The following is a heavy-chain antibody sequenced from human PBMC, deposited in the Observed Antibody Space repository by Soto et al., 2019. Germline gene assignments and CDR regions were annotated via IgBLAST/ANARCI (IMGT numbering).Heavy chain of an antibody. CDR3: XXXXXXGXLRDWFDP. Sequence: QMQLQESSPGLVKPSETLSLTCSVSGGSIXXXXXXXXWIXXPPGKGLEWIGMIYYNGRTYYSESLKSRVTISVDPSKNQXXXXXXXXXXXXXXXXXXXXXXXXGXLRDWFDPWGHGRLVTVSS. CDR2: IYYNGRT. V-gene: IGHV4-39*01. CDR1: GGSIXXXXXX. J-gene: IGHJ5*02.